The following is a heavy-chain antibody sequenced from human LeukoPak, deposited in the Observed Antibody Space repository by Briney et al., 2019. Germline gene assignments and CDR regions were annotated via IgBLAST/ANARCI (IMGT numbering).Heavy chain of an antibody. V-gene: IGHV6-1*01. CDR3: ARFTRCSSSWYGGPYYYYMDV. CDR2: TYYRSKWYN. D-gene: IGHD6-13*01. J-gene: IGHJ6*03. Sequence: SQTLSLTCAISGDSVSSNSAAWNWIRQSPSRGLEWLGRTYYRSKWYNDYAVSVKSRITINPDTSKNQFSLQLNSVTPEDTAVYYCARFTRCSSSWYGGPYYYYMDVWGKGTTVTISS. CDR1: GDSVSSNSAA.